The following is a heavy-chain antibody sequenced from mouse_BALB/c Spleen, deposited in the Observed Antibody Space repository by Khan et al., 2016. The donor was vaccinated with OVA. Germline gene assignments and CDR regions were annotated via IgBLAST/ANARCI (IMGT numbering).Heavy chain of an antibody. Sequence: QVQLQQSGAELARPGASVKMSCKASGYTFTSHTMHWVKQRPGQGLEWIGYINPRSDYTQYNQKFNDKATLTADISSSTAYMQLSSLTSEDSVVYYCARRTTEYALDYWGQGTPVTVSS. CDR1: GYTFTSHT. D-gene: IGHD2-14*01. V-gene: IGHV1-4*01. CDR3: ARRTTEYALDY. CDR2: INPRSDYT. J-gene: IGHJ4*01.